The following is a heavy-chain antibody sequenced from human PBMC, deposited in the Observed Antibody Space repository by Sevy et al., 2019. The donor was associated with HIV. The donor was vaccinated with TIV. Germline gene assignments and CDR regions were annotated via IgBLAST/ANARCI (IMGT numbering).Heavy chain of an antibody. Sequence: ASVKVSCKASGYTFTSYGISWVRQAPGQGLEWMGWISAYNGNTNYAQKLQGRVTMTTDTSTSTAYMELRSLRSDDTAVYYCATVRFLESTYYYGLDVWGGGTTVTVSS. D-gene: IGHD3-3*01. CDR2: ISAYNGNT. CDR3: ATVRFLESTYYYGLDV. CDR1: GYTFTSYG. J-gene: IGHJ6*04. V-gene: IGHV1-18*01.